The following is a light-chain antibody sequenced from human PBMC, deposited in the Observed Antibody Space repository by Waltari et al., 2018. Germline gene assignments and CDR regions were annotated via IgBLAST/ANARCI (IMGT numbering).Light chain of an antibody. CDR3: QSSDSSLVV. J-gene: IGLJ2*01. V-gene: IGLV6-57*04. CDR1: SGSIASNY. CDR2: EDN. Sequence: NFMLTQPHSVSESPGKTITISCTRSSGSIASNYVQWYQQRPGSAPTTVIYEDNQRPSWVPCRFSGSIDSSSNSASLTISGLKTEDEAGYYCQSSDSSLVVFGGGTKLTVL.